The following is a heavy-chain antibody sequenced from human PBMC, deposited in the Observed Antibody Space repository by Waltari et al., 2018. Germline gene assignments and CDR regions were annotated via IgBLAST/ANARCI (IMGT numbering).Heavy chain of an antibody. Sequence: QVQLVESGGGLVKPGGSLRLSCAASGFTFSDYYMSWIRQAPGKGVEWVSYISGSGGTIYYADSVKGRFTISRDNAKNALYLQINSLRAEDTAVYYCARPAAAATGDFDYWGQGTLVTVSS. D-gene: IGHD6-13*01. V-gene: IGHV3-11*04. CDR3: ARPAAAATGDFDY. CDR1: GFTFSDYY. J-gene: IGHJ4*02. CDR2: ISGSGGTI.